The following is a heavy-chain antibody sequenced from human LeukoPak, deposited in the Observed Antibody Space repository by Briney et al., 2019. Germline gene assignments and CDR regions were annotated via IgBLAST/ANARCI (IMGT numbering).Heavy chain of an antibody. D-gene: IGHD2-15*01. CDR3: ARDVSGYCSGGSCPYYYYYMDV. J-gene: IGHJ6*03. CDR2: ISGYKGET. V-gene: IGHV1-18*01. CDR1: GYNYDRFD. Sequence: ASVKVSCKASGYNYDRFDINWVRQAPGQGLEWVGWISGYKGETNYAQKLQGRVTMTTDTSTSTAYMELRSLRSDDTAVYYCARDVSGYCSGGSCPYYYYYMDVWGKGTTVTVSS.